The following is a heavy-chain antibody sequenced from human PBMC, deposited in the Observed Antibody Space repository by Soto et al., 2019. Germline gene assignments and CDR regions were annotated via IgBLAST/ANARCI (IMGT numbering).Heavy chain of an antibody. D-gene: IGHD2-21*02. J-gene: IGHJ6*03. CDR2: IKQDGSEK. CDR3: ANAIVTVYYYYMDV. Sequence: GGSLRLSCAASGFTFSTYWMTWVRQAPGKGLEWVANIKQDGSEKYYVDSVKGRFTISRDNAKKSLYLQMNSLRAEDTAVYYCANAIVTVYYYYMDVWGKGTTVTVSS. CDR1: GFTFSTYW. V-gene: IGHV3-7*01.